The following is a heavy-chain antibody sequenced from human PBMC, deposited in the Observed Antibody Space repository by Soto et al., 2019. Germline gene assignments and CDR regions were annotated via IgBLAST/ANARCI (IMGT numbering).Heavy chain of an antibody. Sequence: GGSLRLSCAASGFTFSSYAMNWVRQAPGKGLEWVSVISGSGGSTYYADSVKGRFTISRDNSKNTLYLQMNSLRAEDTAVYYCANRTTGWFFDLWARGTLFTLS. CDR3: ANRTTGWFFDL. J-gene: IGHJ2*01. CDR2: ISGSGGST. V-gene: IGHV3-23*01. CDR1: GFTFSSYA.